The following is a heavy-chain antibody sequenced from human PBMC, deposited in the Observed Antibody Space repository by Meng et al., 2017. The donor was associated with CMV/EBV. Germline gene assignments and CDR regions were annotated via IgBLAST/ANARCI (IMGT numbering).Heavy chain of an antibody. CDR1: SISSCY. D-gene: IGHD6-13*01. CDR2: IYTSGST. J-gene: IGHJ5*02. Sequence: SISSCYWSWIRQPAGKGLEWIGRIYTSGSTNYNPSLKSRVTMSVDTSKNQFSLKLSSVTAADTAVYYCARGKSSSWYRMVKANWFDPWGQGTLVTVSS. CDR3: ARGKSSSWYRMVKANWFDP. V-gene: IGHV4-4*07.